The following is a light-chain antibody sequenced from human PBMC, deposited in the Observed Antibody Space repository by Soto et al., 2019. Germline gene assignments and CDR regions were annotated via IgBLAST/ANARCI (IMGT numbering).Light chain of an antibody. V-gene: IGLV2-14*01. CDR1: SSDVGGYNY. CDR2: DVR. J-gene: IGLJ2*01. CDR3: SSYTSSSTVV. Sequence: QSALTQPASVSGSPGQSITISCTGTSSDVGGYNYVSWYQQHPGKAPKLMIYDVRNRPSGVSNRFSGSKSGNTASLTSSGLQAEDEADYYCSSYTSSSTVVFGGGTKVTVL.